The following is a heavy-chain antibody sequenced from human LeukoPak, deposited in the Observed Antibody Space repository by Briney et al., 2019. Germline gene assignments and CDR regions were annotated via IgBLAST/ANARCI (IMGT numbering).Heavy chain of an antibody. CDR1: GFTFSNAW. D-gene: IGHD4-23*01. J-gene: IGHJ3*02. CDR3: TTREVDGGNSNDAFDI. V-gene: IGHV3-15*01. Sequence: GGSLRLSCAASGFTFSNAWMSWVRQAPGKGLEWVGRIKSKTDGGTTDYAAPLEGRFTISRDDSKNTLYLQMNSLKTEDTAVYYCTTREVDGGNSNDAFDIWGQGTMVTVSS. CDR2: IKSKTDGGTT.